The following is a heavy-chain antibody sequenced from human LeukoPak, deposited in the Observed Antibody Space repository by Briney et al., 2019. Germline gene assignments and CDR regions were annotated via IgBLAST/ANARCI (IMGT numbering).Heavy chain of an antibody. V-gene: IGHV1-46*01. Sequence: ASVKVSCKASGYTFTNYFIHWVRQAPGHELEWRGIINPSVGSTTYAQKFQGRVTMTRDTSTTTVYMELSSLRSEDTAVYYCARGGYSGNYNSYFDYWGQGTLVTVSS. CDR1: GYTFTNYF. CDR3: ARGGYSGNYNSYFDY. J-gene: IGHJ4*02. CDR2: INPSVGST. D-gene: IGHD1-26*01.